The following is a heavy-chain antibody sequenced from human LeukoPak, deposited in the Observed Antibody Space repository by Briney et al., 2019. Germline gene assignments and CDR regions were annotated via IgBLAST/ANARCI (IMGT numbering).Heavy chain of an antibody. CDR1: GYTFTDSY. CDR3: ARDGREQQVDRGGYFYDY. Sequence: ASVKVSCKTSGYTFTDSYMHRVRQASGQGLECLGWMHPHSDGTNSAQKFQGRVTMTWDTSTSTVYMELRGLTFDDTGVYYCARDGREQQVDRGGYFYDYWGQGSLVTVSS. J-gene: IGHJ4*02. V-gene: IGHV1-2*02. CDR2: MHPHSDGT. D-gene: IGHD3-10*01.